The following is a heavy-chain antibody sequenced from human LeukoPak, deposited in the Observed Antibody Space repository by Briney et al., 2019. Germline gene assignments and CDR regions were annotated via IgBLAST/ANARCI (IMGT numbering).Heavy chain of an antibody. Sequence: GGSLRLSCAASGFTFSNAWMSWVRQAPGKGLEWVGRIKSKTDGGTTDYAAPVKGRFTISRDDSKNTLYPQMNSLKTEDTAVYYCTTGPRGYGDYVFDYWGQGTLVTVSS. J-gene: IGHJ4*02. V-gene: IGHV3-15*01. CDR2: IKSKTDGGTT. CDR3: TTGPRGYGDYVFDY. CDR1: GFTFSNAW. D-gene: IGHD4-17*01.